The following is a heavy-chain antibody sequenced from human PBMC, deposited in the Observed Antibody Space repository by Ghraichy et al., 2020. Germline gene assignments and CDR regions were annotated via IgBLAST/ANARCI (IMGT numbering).Heavy chain of an antibody. CDR1: GFTFSSYS. CDR2: ISSSSSYI. J-gene: IGHJ6*03. Sequence: GGSLRLSCAASGFTFSSYSMNWVRQAPGKGLEWVSSISSSSSYIYYADSVKGRFTISRDNAKNSLYLQMNSLRAEDTAVYYCARVSWFALDYYYYMDVWGKGTTVTVSS. CDR3: ARVSWFALDYYYYMDV. D-gene: IGHD3-10*01. V-gene: IGHV3-21*01.